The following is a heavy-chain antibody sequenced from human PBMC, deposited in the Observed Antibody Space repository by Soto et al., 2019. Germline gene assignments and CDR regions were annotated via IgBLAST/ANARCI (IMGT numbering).Heavy chain of an antibody. CDR3: AHRRFGRSNWFDP. Sequence: QITLRESGPTLVKPTQTLTLTGTFSGFSLTNSGVGVGWIRQRPVKALEWLAIIYWNDDKRFSPSLQTRLSISQDTSKNPVVLSMTHMDPVATATYYWAHRRFGRSNWFDPWGQGTLVTVSS. J-gene: IGHJ5*02. CDR2: IYWNDDK. V-gene: IGHV2-5*01. CDR1: GFSLTNSGVG. D-gene: IGHD3-10*01.